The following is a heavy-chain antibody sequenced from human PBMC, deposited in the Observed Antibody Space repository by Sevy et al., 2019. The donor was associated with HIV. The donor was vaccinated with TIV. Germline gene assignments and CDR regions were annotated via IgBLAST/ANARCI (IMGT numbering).Heavy chain of an antibody. CDR2: IWYYGSRK. V-gene: IGHV3-33*01. D-gene: IGHD4-4*01. Sequence: GGSLRLSCAASGFTFSRYGMHWVRQAPGKGLEWVAVIWYYGSRKYYADSVKGRFTISRDNSKNTLYLQMNSLRAEDTAVYYCARDPTDKGMDVCGQGTTVTVSS. CDR1: GFTFSRYG. J-gene: IGHJ6*02. CDR3: ARDPTDKGMDV.